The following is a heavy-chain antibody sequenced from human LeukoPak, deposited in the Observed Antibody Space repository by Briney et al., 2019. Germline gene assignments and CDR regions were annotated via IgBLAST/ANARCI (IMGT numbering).Heavy chain of an antibody. Sequence: ASVKVSCKASGYTFTSYGISWVRQAPGQGLEWMGWITAYNDNTNYSQKLQGRATMPTDTSKSTAYMELRSLRSDDTAVYYCARALLWFGEPSHIDYWGQGTLVTASS. V-gene: IGHV1-18*01. J-gene: IGHJ4*02. CDR2: ITAYNDNT. CDR3: ARALLWFGEPSHIDY. D-gene: IGHD3-10*01. CDR1: GYTFTSYG.